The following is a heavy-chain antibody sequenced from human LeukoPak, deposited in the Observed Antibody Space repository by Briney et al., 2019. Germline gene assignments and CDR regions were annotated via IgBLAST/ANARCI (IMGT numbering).Heavy chain of an antibody. D-gene: IGHD3-10*01. Sequence: SETLSLTCTVSAASISTDYWTWIRQPPEKGLEWIGYIYHSGSTSYNPSLKSRVTMSADTSKNQFSLKLSSVTAADTAVYYCARCTMDDAFDIWGQGTMVTVSS. CDR1: AASISTDY. CDR2: IYHSGST. V-gene: IGHV4-59*01. J-gene: IGHJ3*02. CDR3: ARCTMDDAFDI.